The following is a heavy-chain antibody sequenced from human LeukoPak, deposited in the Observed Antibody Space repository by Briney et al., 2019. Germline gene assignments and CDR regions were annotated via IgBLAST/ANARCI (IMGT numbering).Heavy chain of an antibody. D-gene: IGHD4-17*01. CDR3: ARDRRPIHYERFFDY. J-gene: IGHJ4*02. CDR2: ISSSGSTI. Sequence: GGSLRLSCAASGFTFSDYYMSWIRQAPGKGLEWVSYISSSGSTIYYADSVKGRLTVSRDNAKNSLYLQMNSLRAEDTAVYYCARDRRPIHYERFFDYWGQGTLVTVSS. CDR1: GFTFSDYY. V-gene: IGHV3-11*01.